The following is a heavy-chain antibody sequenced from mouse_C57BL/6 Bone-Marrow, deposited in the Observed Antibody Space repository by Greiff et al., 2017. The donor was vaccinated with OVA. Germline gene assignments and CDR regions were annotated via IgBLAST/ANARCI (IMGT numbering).Heavy chain of an antibody. V-gene: IGHV10-1*01. CDR3: VTVSNSRYWYFDV. J-gene: IGHJ1*03. CDR2: IRSKSNNYAT. Sequence: EVQGVESGGGLVQPKGSLKLSCAASGFSFNTYAMNWVRQAPGKGLEWVARIRSKSNNYATYYADSVKDRFTISRDDSESMLYLQMNNLKTEDTAMYYCVTVSNSRYWYFDVWGTGTTVTVSS. D-gene: IGHD2-5*01. CDR1: GFSFNTYA.